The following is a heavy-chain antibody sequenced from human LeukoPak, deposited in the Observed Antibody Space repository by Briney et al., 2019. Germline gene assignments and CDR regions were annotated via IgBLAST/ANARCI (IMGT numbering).Heavy chain of an antibody. CDR2: IYSGGTT. Sequence: PGGSLRLSCAASGFTVSSNYMSWVRQAPGQGLEWVSIIYSGGTTHYADSVKGRFTISRDNTKNTLYLQMDSLRAEDTAVYYCARTYYSGSGTYQRWFDPWGQGTLVTVSS. J-gene: IGHJ5*02. CDR1: GFTVSSNY. CDR3: ARTYYSGSGTYQRWFDP. V-gene: IGHV3-53*01. D-gene: IGHD3-10*01.